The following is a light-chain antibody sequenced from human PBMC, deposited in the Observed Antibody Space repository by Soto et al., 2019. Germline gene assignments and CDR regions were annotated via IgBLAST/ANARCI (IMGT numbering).Light chain of an antibody. CDR2: GAS. CDR3: QQYNDWPRT. J-gene: IGKJ1*01. Sequence: EILMTQSPGTLSLSLGERATLSCRASQNVDNYLAWYQQKPGQSPRLLIYGASTRATDVPARFSGSGSGTEFTLTITSLQSEDFAVYYCQQYNDWPRTFGQGTKVEIK. V-gene: IGKV3-15*01. CDR1: QNVDNY.